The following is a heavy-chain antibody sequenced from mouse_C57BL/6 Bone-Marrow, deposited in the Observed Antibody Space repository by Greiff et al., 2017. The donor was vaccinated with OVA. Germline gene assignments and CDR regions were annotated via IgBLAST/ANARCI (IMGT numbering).Heavy chain of an antibody. CDR3: ARGGYYYGSSLYWYFDV. V-gene: IGHV1-81*01. CDR1: GYTFTSYG. CDR2: IYPRSGNT. D-gene: IGHD1-1*01. J-gene: IGHJ1*03. Sequence: QVQLKQSGAELARPGASVKLSCKASGYTFTSYGISWVKQRTGQGLEWIGEIYPRSGNTYYNEKFKGKATLPADKSSSTAYMELRSLTSEDSAVYFCARGGYYYGSSLYWYFDVWGTGTTVTVSS.